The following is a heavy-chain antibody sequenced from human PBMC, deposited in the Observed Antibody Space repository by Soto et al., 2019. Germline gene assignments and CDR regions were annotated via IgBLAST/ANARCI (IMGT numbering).Heavy chain of an antibody. CDR3: ARDVGASTWFDP. Sequence: SQTLSLTCAISGDIVSSNNTAGICIRQSPSRGLEWLGRRYYRSKWYYDYAVSVKSRITVNPDTSNNQISLQLNSVTPKDTAVYYCARDVGASTWFDPWGQGILVTVSS. CDR2: RYYRSKWYY. V-gene: IGHV6-1*01. CDR1: GDIVSSNNTA. D-gene: IGHD1-26*01. J-gene: IGHJ5*02.